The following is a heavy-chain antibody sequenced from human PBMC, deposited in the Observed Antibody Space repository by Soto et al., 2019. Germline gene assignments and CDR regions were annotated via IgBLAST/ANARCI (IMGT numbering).Heavy chain of an antibody. J-gene: IGHJ2*01. V-gene: IGHV3-13*01. CDR2: ISTTGNT. D-gene: IGHD5-18*01. CDR1: GFTFSRYD. Sequence: EVQLVESGGGLVQPGGSLRLSCAASGFTFSRYDMQWVRQGTGKGPEWVSGISTTGNTYYPDSVKGRFTISRENAKNSLYLQMNRLRAGDTAVYYCVRSDYSYGYGWYFDLWGRGTLVTVSS. CDR3: VRSDYSYGYGWYFDL.